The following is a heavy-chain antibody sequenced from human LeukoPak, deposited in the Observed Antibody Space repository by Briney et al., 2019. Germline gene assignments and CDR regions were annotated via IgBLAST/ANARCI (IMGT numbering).Heavy chain of an antibody. V-gene: IGHV3-33*01. CDR3: ARDHSSGAAPLDAFDI. Sequence: GGSLRLSCAASGFTFSSYGMHWVRQAPGKGLEWVAVIWYDGSNKYYADSVKGRFTISRDNSKNTLYLQMNSLRAEDTAVYYCARDHSSGAAPLDAFDIWGQRTMVTVSS. D-gene: IGHD6-25*01. CDR1: GFTFSSYG. J-gene: IGHJ3*02. CDR2: IWYDGSNK.